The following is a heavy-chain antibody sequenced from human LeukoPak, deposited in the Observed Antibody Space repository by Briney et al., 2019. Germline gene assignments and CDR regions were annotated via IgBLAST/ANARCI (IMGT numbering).Heavy chain of an antibody. CDR3: ARRSYDILTGYFLDY. Sequence: ASVKVSCKASGYTFTSYYMHWVRQAPGQGLEWMGRINPSGGSTSYAQKFQGRVTMTRDTSTSTVYMELSSLRSEDTAVYYCARRSYDILTGYFLDYWGQGTLVTVSS. J-gene: IGHJ4*02. CDR2: INPSGGST. V-gene: IGHV1-46*03. CDR1: GYTFTSYY. D-gene: IGHD3-9*01.